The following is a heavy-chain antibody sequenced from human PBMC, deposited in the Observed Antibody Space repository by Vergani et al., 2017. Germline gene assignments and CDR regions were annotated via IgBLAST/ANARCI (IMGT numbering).Heavy chain of an antibody. CDR1: GFTFSSYS. Sequence: EVQLVESGGGLVQPGGSLRLSCAASGFTFSSYSMNWVRQAPGKGLEWVSYISSSSSTIYYADSVKGRFTISRDNAKNSLYLQMNSLRAEDTAVYYCARENGVVVSAFDIWGQGTMVTVSS. D-gene: IGHD4-17*01. CDR3: ARENGVVVSAFDI. V-gene: IGHV3-48*01. CDR2: ISSSSSTI. J-gene: IGHJ3*02.